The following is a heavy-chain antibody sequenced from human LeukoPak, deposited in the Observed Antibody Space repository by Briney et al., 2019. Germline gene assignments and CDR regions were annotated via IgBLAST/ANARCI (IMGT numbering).Heavy chain of an antibody. D-gene: IGHD2-21*01. J-gene: IGHJ3*02. Sequence: SETLSLTCTVSGGSISSYYWSWIRQPAGKGLEWIGRIYTSGSTNYNPSLKSRVTMSVDTSKNQFSLKLSSATAADTAVYYCARGPRAYCGGDCKNAFDIWGQGTMVTVSS. CDR2: IYTSGST. V-gene: IGHV4-4*07. CDR3: ARGPRAYCGGDCKNAFDI. CDR1: GGSISSYY.